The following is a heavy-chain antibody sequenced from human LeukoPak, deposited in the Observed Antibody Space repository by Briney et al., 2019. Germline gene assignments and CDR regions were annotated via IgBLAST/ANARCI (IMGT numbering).Heavy chain of an antibody. J-gene: IGHJ4*02. Sequence: SQTFSLTCAISGDSVSSNIAAWNWIRQSPSRGLEWLGRTYYRSKWYNDYAVSVRSRITTDPDTSKNQFSLQLNSVTPEDTAVYYCAKDCGTGPFACSHWGQGTLVTVSS. CDR2: TYYRSKWYN. CDR3: AKDCGTGPFACSH. CDR1: GDSVSSNIAA. D-gene: IGHD2-15*01. V-gene: IGHV6-1*01.